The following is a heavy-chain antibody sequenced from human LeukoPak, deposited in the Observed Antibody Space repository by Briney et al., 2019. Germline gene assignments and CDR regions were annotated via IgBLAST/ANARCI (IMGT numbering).Heavy chain of an antibody. CDR3: ARGSPKGYCSSTSCSTPGYFDY. V-gene: IGHV1-69*05. Sequence: SVKVSCKASGGTFSSYAISWVRQAPGQGLEWMGGIIPIFGTANYAQKFQGRVTITTDESTSTAYMELSSLRSEDTAVYYCARGSPKGYCSSTSCSTPGYFDYWGQGTLVTVSS. J-gene: IGHJ4*02. CDR1: GGTFSSYA. CDR2: IIPIFGTA. D-gene: IGHD2-2*02.